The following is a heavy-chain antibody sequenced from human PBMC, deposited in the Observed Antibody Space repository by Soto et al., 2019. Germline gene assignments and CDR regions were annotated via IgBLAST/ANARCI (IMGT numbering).Heavy chain of an antibody. CDR2: INPSGGST. CDR3: ARDDPGIAAAGYYMDV. D-gene: IGHD6-13*01. J-gene: IGHJ6*03. Sequence: GASVKVSCKASGYTFTSYYMHWVRQAPGQGLEWMGIINPSGGSTSYAQKFQGRVTMTRDTSTSTVYMELSSLRSEDTAVYYCARDDPGIAAAGYYMDVWGKGTTVTVSS. CDR1: GYTFTSYY. V-gene: IGHV1-46*03.